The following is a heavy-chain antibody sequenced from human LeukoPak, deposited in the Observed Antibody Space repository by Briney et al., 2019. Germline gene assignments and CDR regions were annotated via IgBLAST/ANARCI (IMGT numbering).Heavy chain of an antibody. V-gene: IGHV3-43*01. CDR2: ISWDGGST. CDR3: AKGLDGDYGVY. Sequence: GGSLRLSCAASGFTFDDYTMHWVRQAPGKSLEWVSLISWDGGSTYYADSVKGRFTISRDNGKNSLYLQMNSLRTEDAALYYCAKGLDGDYGVYWGQGTLVTVSS. D-gene: IGHD4-17*01. CDR1: GFTFDDYT. J-gene: IGHJ4*02.